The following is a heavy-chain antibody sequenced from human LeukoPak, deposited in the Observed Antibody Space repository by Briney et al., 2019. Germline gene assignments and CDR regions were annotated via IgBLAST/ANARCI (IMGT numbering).Heavy chain of an antibody. Sequence: PGGSLRLSCAASGFTFSSYGMHWVRQAPGKGLEWVAVISYDGSNKYYADSVKGRFTVSRDNSKNTLYLQMNSLRTEDTAVYYCAKSRTTMIVVAIDYWGQGTLVTVSS. CDR1: GFTFSSYG. V-gene: IGHV3-30*18. J-gene: IGHJ4*02. CDR3: AKSRTTMIVVAIDY. D-gene: IGHD3-22*01. CDR2: ISYDGSNK.